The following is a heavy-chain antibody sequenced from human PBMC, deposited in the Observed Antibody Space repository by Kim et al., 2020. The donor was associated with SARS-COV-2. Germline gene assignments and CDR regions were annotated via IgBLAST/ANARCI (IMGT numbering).Heavy chain of an antibody. V-gene: IGHV3-30*18. J-gene: IGHJ4*02. CDR1: GFTFSSYG. Sequence: GGSLRLSCAASGFTFSSYGMHWVRQAPGKGLEWVAVISYDGSNKYYADSVKGRFTISRDNSKNTLYLQMNSLRAEDTAVYYYAKDRGSGALDYWGQGTLVTVSS. D-gene: IGHD6-19*01. CDR2: ISYDGSNK. CDR3: AKDRGSGALDY.